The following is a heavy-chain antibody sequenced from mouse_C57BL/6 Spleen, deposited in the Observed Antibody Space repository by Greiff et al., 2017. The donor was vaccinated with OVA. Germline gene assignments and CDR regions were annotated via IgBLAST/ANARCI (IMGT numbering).Heavy chain of an antibody. CDR3: ARGDYDVKFAY. D-gene: IGHD2-4*01. Sequence: EVQLQESGPGLVKPSQSLSLTCSVTGYSITSGYYWNWIRQFPGNKLEWMGYISYDGSNNYNPSLKNRISITRDTSKNQFFLKLNSVTTEDTATYYCARGDYDVKFAYWGQGTLVTVSA. CDR2: ISYDGSN. J-gene: IGHJ3*01. CDR1: GYSITSGYY. V-gene: IGHV3-6*01.